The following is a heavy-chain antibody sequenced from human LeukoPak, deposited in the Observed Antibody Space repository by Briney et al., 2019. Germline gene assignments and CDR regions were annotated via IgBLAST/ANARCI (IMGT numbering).Heavy chain of an antibody. Sequence: GGSLRLSCAASGFTFSSYAMHWVRQAPGKGLEWVAVISYDGSNKYYADSVKGRFTISRDNSKNTVYLQMNSLRAEDTAVYFCARGGVDYYGSGTYYLMYYFDYWGQGALVTVSS. CDR1: GFTFSSYA. CDR2: ISYDGSNK. V-gene: IGHV3-30*04. D-gene: IGHD3-10*01. J-gene: IGHJ4*02. CDR3: ARGGVDYYGSGTYYLMYYFDY.